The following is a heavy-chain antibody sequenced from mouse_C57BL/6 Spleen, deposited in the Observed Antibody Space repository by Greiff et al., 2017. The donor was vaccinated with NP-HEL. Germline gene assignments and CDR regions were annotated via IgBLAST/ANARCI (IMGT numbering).Heavy chain of an antibody. CDR1: GYTFTDYY. Sequence: VQLQQSGPELVKPGASVKISCKASGYTFTDYYMNWVKQSHGKSLEWIGDINPNNGGTSYNQKFKGKATLTVDKSSSTAYMELRSLTSEDSAVYYCARRGWLLRYFDVWGTGTTVTVSS. V-gene: IGHV1-26*01. D-gene: IGHD2-3*01. CDR3: ARRGWLLRYFDV. J-gene: IGHJ1*03. CDR2: INPNNGGT.